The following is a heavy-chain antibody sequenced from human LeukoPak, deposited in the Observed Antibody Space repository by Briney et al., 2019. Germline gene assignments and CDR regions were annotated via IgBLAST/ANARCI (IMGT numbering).Heavy chain of an antibody. V-gene: IGHV1-69*04. CDR2: IIPILGIA. D-gene: IGHD3-22*01. Sequence: ASVKVSFKASGGTFSSYAISWVRQAPGQGLEWMGRIIPILGIANYAQKFQGRVTITADESTSTAYMELSSLRSEDTAVYYCAREGEYYDSSGYLGDYFDYWGQGTLVTVSS. CDR3: AREGEYYDSSGYLGDYFDY. J-gene: IGHJ4*02. CDR1: GGTFSSYA.